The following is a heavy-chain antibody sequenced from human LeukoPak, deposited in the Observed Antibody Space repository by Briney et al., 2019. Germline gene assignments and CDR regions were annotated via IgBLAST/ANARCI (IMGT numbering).Heavy chain of an antibody. D-gene: IGHD6-19*01. CDR3: ARDSSGWRYYYYYMYV. J-gene: IGHJ6*03. Sequence: PGGSLRLSCAASGFTVSSNYMSWVRQAPGKGLEWVSVIYSGGSTYYADSVKGRFTISRDNAKNSLYLQMNSLRAEDTAVYYCARDSSGWRYYYYYMYVGGKGNAATVSS. CDR2: IYSGGST. V-gene: IGHV3-53*01. CDR1: GFTVSSNY.